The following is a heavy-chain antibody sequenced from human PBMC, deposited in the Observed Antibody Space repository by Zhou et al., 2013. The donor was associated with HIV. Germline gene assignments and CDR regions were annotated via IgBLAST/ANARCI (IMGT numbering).Heavy chain of an antibody. D-gene: IGHD6-19*01. Sequence: QVQLLQSGAEVKKPGASVKVSCKASGFTFTGFGISWVRQAPGQGLEWMGWISSYNGYTNYAQNFQGRVTVTTDTSTSTAYMELSSLRSEDTAVYYCARARRGSDWYVDDAFDCLG. J-gene: IGHJ3*01. CDR3: ARARRGSDWYVDDAFDC. CDR1: GFTFTGFG. CDR2: ISSYNGYT. V-gene: IGHV1-18*01.